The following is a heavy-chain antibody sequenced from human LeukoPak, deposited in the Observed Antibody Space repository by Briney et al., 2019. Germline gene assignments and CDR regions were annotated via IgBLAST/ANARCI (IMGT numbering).Heavy chain of an antibody. V-gene: IGHV3-23*01. J-gene: IGHJ4*02. CDR2: ISGSGDNT. Sequence: PGGSLRLSCAASGFSFSTYSMSWVRQAPGKGLEWVSVISGSGDNTYYAASVKGRFTISRDNSKSTLYLQMNSLRAEDTAVYYCAKIGGSYVYWGQGTLVTVSS. CDR1: GFSFSTYS. CDR3: AKIGGSYVY. D-gene: IGHD3-16*01.